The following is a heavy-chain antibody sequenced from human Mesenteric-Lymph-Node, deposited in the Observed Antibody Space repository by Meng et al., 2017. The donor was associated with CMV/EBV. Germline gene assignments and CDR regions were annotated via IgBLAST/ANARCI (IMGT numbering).Heavy chain of an antibody. CDR3: ARGPYYYDSSGYPNYYGMDV. V-gene: IGHV4-34*01. CDR1: GGSFSGYY. D-gene: IGHD3-22*01. CDR2: INHSGST. Sequence: GSLRLSCAVYGGSFSGYYWSWIRQSPGKGLEWIGEINHSGSTNYNPSLKSRVTISVDTSKNQFSLKLSPVTAADTAVYYCARGPYYYDSSGYPNYYGMDVWGQGTTVTVSS. J-gene: IGHJ6*02.